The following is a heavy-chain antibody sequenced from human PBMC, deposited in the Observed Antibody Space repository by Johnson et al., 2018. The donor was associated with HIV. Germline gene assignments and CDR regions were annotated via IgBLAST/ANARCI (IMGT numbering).Heavy chain of an antibody. V-gene: IGHV3-66*04. CDR3: ARPSTSHAFDI. CDR1: GLTFSKYA. CDR2: IYSGGST. Sequence: VQLVESGGALVQPGGSLRLSCAASGLTFSKYAMNWVRQAPGKGLEWVSVIYSGGSTYYADSVKGRFTISRDNSKNTLYLQMNSLRAEDTAVYYCARPSTSHAFDIWGQGTMVTVSS. J-gene: IGHJ3*02.